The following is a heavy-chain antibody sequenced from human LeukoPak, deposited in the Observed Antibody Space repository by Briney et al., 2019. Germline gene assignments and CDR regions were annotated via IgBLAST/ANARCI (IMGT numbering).Heavy chain of an antibody. CDR1: GGTFNNSA. V-gene: IGHV1-69*05. CDR2: IIPIFGTT. D-gene: IGHD2-15*01. Sequence: ASVKVSCKASGGTFNNSAINWVRQAPGQGLEWMGRIIPIFGTTNYAQKFQGRVTITTDGSTSTAYVELSSLRSEDTALYYWARELGDIVVVVAAKGRGAFDIWGQGTMVTVSS. CDR3: ARELGDIVVVVAAKGRGAFDI. J-gene: IGHJ3*02.